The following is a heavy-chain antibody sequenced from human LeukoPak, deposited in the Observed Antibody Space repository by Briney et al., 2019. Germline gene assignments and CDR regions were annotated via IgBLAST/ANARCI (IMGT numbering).Heavy chain of an antibody. D-gene: IGHD2-2*01. CDR2: IKSKTDGGTT. CDR1: GFTFSNAW. CDR3: TTEYSLFCSSTSCYVNPEYFQH. J-gene: IGHJ1*01. V-gene: IGHV3-15*01. Sequence: GESLKISCAASGFTFSNAWMSWVRQAPGKGLEWVGRIKSKTDGGTTDYAAPVKGRFTISRGDSKNTLYLQMNSLKTEDTAVYYCTTEYSLFCSSTSCYVNPEYFQHWGRGTLVTVSS.